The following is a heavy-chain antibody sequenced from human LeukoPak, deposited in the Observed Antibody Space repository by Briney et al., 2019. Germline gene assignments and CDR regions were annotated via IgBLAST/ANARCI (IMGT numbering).Heavy chain of an antibody. D-gene: IGHD2-15*01. CDR1: GYTFTSYG. Sequence: AASVKVSCKASGYTFTSYGISWVRQAPGQGLEWRGGISAYNGNTNYAQKLQGRVIMTTDTSTSTAYMELRSLRSDDTAVYYCARDYGYCSGASCYPPGYWGQGTLVTVSS. CDR3: ARDYGYCSGASCYPPGY. V-gene: IGHV1-18*01. J-gene: IGHJ4*02. CDR2: ISAYNGNT.